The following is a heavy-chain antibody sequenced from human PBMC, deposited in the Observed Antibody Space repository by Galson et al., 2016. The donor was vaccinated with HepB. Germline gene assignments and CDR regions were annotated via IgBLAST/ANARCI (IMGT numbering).Heavy chain of an antibody. J-gene: IGHJ6*02. CDR1: GFTFSNYG. CDR2: IWYDGSKK. V-gene: IGHV3-33*01. D-gene: IGHD6-6*01. CDR3: ARDGIPSPQDIGGRLPPPYYYGMDV. Sequence: SLRLSCAASGFTFSNYGMHWVRQAPGKGLEWVALIWYDGSKKYYAESVKGRLTISRDNSKNTLDLQMNSLRAEDTAVYYCARDGIPSPQDIGGRLPPPYYYGMDVWGQGPRSPSP.